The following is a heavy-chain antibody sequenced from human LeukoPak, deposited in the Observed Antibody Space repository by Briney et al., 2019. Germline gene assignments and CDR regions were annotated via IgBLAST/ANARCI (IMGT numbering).Heavy chain of an antibody. D-gene: IGHD3-22*01. CDR1: GFAFGTYA. J-gene: IGHJ4*02. Sequence: GGSLRLSCAGSGFAFGTYAMSWVRQAPGMGLEWVSSISADGQVTYYADSVEGRFTVSRDNSKNTLYLQMNSLRAEDTAVYYCVPCHYDSSDYRRFGYFDYWGQGTLVTVSS. CDR2: ISADGQVT. V-gene: IGHV3-23*01. CDR3: VPCHYDSSDYRRFGYFDY.